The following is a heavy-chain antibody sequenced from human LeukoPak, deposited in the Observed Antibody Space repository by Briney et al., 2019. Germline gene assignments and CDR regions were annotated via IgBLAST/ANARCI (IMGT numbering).Heavy chain of an antibody. J-gene: IGHJ4*02. D-gene: IGHD1-14*01. CDR1: GGSISSYY. Sequence: SETLSLTCTVSGGSISSYYWSWIRQPPGKGLEWIGYIYYSGSTNYNPSLKSRVTISVDTSENQFSLKLSSVTAADTAVYYCAREVPSGNLELDYWGQGTLVTVSS. V-gene: IGHV4-59*01. CDR3: AREVPSGNLELDY. CDR2: IYYSGST.